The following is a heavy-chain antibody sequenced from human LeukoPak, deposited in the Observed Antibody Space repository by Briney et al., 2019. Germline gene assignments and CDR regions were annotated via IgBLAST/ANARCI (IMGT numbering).Heavy chain of an antibody. V-gene: IGHV3-23*01. Sequence: GGSLRLSCAASGFTFNSYAMSWVRQAPGKGLEWVSAISGSGDSTYYADSVKGRFTISRDNSKNTLYLQMSSLRPEDTAVYYCAREGPSPVVPVTHWFDPWGRGTLVTVSS. J-gene: IGHJ5*02. CDR1: GFTFNSYA. D-gene: IGHD2-2*01. CDR2: ISGSGDST. CDR3: AREGPSPVVPVTHWFDP.